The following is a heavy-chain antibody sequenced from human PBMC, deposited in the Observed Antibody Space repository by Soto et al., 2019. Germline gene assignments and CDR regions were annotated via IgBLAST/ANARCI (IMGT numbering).Heavy chain of an antibody. V-gene: IGHV2-5*02. CDR1: GLSLTTSGVG. Sequence: QITLKESGPTLVKPTQTLTLTCTLSGLSLTTSGVGVGWIRQPPGKALEWLTLIYWDDDKRYTPSLKSRVTTPKATSKNQVVLTMTNLDPVDTATYYCAHRRRYSSTWYAGFDYWGQGILVTVSS. CDR2: IYWDDDK. D-gene: IGHD6-13*01. CDR3: AHRRRYSSTWYAGFDY. J-gene: IGHJ4*02.